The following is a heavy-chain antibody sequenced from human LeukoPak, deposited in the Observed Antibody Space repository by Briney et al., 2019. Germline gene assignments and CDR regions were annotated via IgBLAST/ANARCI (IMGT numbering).Heavy chain of an antibody. J-gene: IGHJ6*02. CDR2: ITPILGIA. CDR3: ARETEWLVETYYYYGMDV. D-gene: IGHD6-19*01. CDR1: GGTFSSYT. Sequence: EASVKVSCKASGGTFSSYTISWVRQAPGQGLEWMGRITPILGIANYAQKFQGRVTITADKSTSTAYMELSSLRSEDTAVYYCARETEWLVETYYYYGMDVWGQGTTVTVSS. V-gene: IGHV1-69*04.